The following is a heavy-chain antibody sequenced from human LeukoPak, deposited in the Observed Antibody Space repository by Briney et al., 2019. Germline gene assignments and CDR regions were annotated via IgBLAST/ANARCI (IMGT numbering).Heavy chain of an antibody. V-gene: IGHV4-39*01. CDR2: ISYTTST. J-gene: IGHJ5*02. CDR3: ARHYLGGSAWFDP. CDR1: GGSVSSDAYY. Sequence: SETLSLTCTVSGGSVSSDAYYWGWIRQPPGKGLEWIGCISYTTSTYYNPSLKSRVTISVDTSKNQFSLKLTSVTAADTAVYHCARHYLGGSAWFDPWGQGTLVTVSS. D-gene: IGHD3-16*01.